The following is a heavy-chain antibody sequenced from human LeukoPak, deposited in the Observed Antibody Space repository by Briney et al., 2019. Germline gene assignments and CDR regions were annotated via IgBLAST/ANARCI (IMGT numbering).Heavy chain of an antibody. CDR3: ARVVTGTTYLRLYYFDS. D-gene: IGHD1-7*01. Sequence: GGSLRLSCAASGFTFSSYAMSWVRQAPGKGLEWVSGISGSGDSTYYADSVKGRFTISRDTSKNTLYLQMNSLRAEDTAVYFCARVVTGTTYLRLYYFDSWGQGTLVTVSS. CDR2: ISGSGDST. V-gene: IGHV3-23*01. CDR1: GFTFSSYA. J-gene: IGHJ4*02.